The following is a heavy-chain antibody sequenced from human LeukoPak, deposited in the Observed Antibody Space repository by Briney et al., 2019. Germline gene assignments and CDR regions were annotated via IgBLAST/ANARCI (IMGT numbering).Heavy chain of an antibody. J-gene: IGHJ3*02. CDR1: GLIVSSNY. CDR2: IYSGGSI. Sequence: GGSLRLSCAASGLIVSSNYMTWVRQAPGKGLEWVSVIYSGGSIYYADSVKGRFTISRDNAKDSLYLQMNSLRAEDTAVYYCARDLNAFDIWGQGTMVTVSS. CDR3: ARDLNAFDI. V-gene: IGHV3-53*01.